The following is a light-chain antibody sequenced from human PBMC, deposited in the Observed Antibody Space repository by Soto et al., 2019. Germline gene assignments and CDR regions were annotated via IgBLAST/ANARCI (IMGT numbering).Light chain of an antibody. CDR2: GAS. J-gene: IGKJ2*02. CDR1: QSVSSN. V-gene: IGKV3-15*01. CDR3: QQYKNWPPWT. Sequence: EIVMTQSPATLSVSPGERATLSCRASQSVSSNLAWYQQKPGQAPRLLIYGASTRATGIPARFSGSGSGTEFTLTVSSLQAEEFGVYYWQQYKNWPPWTFGQGTKLEIK.